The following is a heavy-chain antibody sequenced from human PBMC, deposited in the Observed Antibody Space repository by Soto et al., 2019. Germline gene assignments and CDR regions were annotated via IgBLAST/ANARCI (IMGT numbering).Heavy chain of an antibody. CDR1: GFTFSSYG. J-gene: IGHJ5*02. D-gene: IGHD5-18*01. Sequence: GGSLRLSCAASGFTFSSYGMHWVRQAPGKGLEWVAVISYDGSNKYYADSVKGRFTISRDNSKNTLYLQMNSLRAEDTAVYYCAKVSRGYSYGYLLSWGPGTLVTVSS. CDR2: ISYDGSNK. V-gene: IGHV3-30*18. CDR3: AKVSRGYSYGYLLS.